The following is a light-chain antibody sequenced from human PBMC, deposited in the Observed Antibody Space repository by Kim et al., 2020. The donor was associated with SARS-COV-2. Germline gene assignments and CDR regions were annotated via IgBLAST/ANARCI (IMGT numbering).Light chain of an antibody. V-gene: IGKV3-20*01. J-gene: IGKJ4*01. Sequence: SPGERATLSCRASQSVSSSYLAWYQQKPGQAPRLLIYGASRRATGIPDRFSGSGSGTDFTLTISRLEPEDFAVYYCQQYGSSPLTFGGGTKVEIK. CDR3: QQYGSSPLT. CDR1: QSVSSSY. CDR2: GAS.